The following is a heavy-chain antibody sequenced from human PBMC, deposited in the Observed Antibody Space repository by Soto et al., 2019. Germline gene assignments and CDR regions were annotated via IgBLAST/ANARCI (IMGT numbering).Heavy chain of an antibody. CDR2: IGTAGDT. D-gene: IGHD2-15*01. J-gene: IGHJ6*02. CDR3: ARYCSGGSCYSPDYYYYGMGV. V-gene: IGHV3-13*01. Sequence: GGSLRLSCAASGFTFSSYDMHWVRQATGKGLEWVSAIGTAGDTYYPGSVKGRFTISRENAKNSLYLQMNSLRAEDTAVYYCARYCSGGSCYSPDYYYYGMGVWGQGTTVTVS. CDR1: GFTFSSYD.